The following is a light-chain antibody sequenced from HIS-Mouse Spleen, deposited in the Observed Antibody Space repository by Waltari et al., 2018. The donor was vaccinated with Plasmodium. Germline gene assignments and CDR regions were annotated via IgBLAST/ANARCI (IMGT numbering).Light chain of an antibody. Sequence: EIVLTQSQATLSLSPGERATLSCRASQSVSSNLAWYQQKPGQAPRLLIYGASTRATGIPARFSGSGSGTEFTLTISSLQSEDFAVYYCQQYNNWSFTFGPGTKVDIK. CDR1: QSVSSN. J-gene: IGKJ3*01. CDR3: QQYNNWSFT. CDR2: GAS. V-gene: IGKV3-15*01.